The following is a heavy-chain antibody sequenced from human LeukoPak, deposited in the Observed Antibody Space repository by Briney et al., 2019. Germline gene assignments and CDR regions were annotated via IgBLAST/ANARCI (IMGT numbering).Heavy chain of an antibody. D-gene: IGHD6-13*01. Sequence: NPSETLSLTCAVSGGSISSSNWWSWVRQPPGKGLEWIGEIYHSGSTNYNPSLKSRVTISVDKSKNQFSLKLSSVTAADTAVYYCARGLAAAGTHFDYWGQETLVTVSS. CDR3: ARGLAAAGTHFDY. CDR1: GGSISSSNW. CDR2: IYHSGST. V-gene: IGHV4-4*02. J-gene: IGHJ4*02.